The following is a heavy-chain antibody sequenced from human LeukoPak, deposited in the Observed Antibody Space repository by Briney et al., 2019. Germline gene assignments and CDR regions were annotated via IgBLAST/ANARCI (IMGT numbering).Heavy chain of an antibody. CDR1: GXNFTSYW. J-gene: IGHJ4*02. CDR2: IDPRDSYT. CDR3: ARRHYYGSGSYPY. V-gene: IGHV5-10-1*01. Sequence: GESLKISCQGSGXNFTSYWINWVRQMPGKGLEWMGTIDPRDSYTNYSPSFQGHVTISADKSISTAYLQWSSLKASDTAVYYCARRHYYGSGSYPYWGQGTLVTVSS. D-gene: IGHD3-10*01.